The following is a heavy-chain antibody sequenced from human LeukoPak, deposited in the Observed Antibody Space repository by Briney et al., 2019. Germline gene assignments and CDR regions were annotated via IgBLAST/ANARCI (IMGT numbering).Heavy chain of an antibody. Sequence: PSETLSLTCAVYGGSFSGYYWSWIRQPPGKGLEWIGEINHSGGTNYNPSLKSRVTISVDTSKNQFSLKLSSVTAADTAVYYCARGIPILPYFAWLAAGGYYFDSCGQGTLVTVSS. CDR2: INHSGGT. J-gene: IGHJ4*02. CDR3: ARGIPILPYFAWLAAGGYYFDS. V-gene: IGHV4-34*01. D-gene: IGHD3-9*01. CDR1: GGSFSGYY.